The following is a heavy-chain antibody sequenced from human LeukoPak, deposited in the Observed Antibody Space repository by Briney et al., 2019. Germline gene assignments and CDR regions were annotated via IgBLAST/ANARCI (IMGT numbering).Heavy chain of an antibody. J-gene: IGHJ4*02. CDR3: ARAAGSSYGYDY. CDR1: GGSISSSSYY. D-gene: IGHD5-18*01. Sequence: SETLSLTCTVSGGSISSSSYYWGWIRQPPGKGLEWIGSIYYSGSTYYNPSLKSRVTISVDTSKNQFSLKLSSVTAADTAVYYCARAAGSSYGYDYWGQGTLVTVSS. CDR2: IYYSGST. V-gene: IGHV4-39*07.